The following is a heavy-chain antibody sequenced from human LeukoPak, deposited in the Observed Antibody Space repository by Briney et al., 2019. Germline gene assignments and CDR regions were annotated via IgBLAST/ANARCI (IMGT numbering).Heavy chain of an antibody. CDR1: GGSISSYY. V-gene: IGHV4-59*01. D-gene: IGHD3-22*01. Sequence: SETLSLTCTVPGGSISSYYWSWIRQPPGKGLEWIGYIYYSGSTNYNPSLKSRVTISVDTSKNQFSLKLSSVTAADTAVYYCARDLSLYDSSGYYLGYWGQGTLVTVSS. J-gene: IGHJ4*02. CDR3: ARDLSLYDSSGYYLGY. CDR2: IYYSGST.